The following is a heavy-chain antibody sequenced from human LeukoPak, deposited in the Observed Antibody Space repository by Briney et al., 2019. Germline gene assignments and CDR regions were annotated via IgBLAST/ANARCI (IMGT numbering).Heavy chain of an antibody. CDR1: GFTFSSYA. CDR3: ARSLDVPYYYGSGRSPFWYYYMDV. D-gene: IGHD3-10*01. J-gene: IGHJ6*03. V-gene: IGHV3-23*01. Sequence: PGGSLRLSCAASGFTFSSYAMSWVRQAPGKGLEWVSAISGSGGSTYYADSVKGRFTISRDNSKNTLYLQMNSLRAEDTAVYYCARSLDVPYYYGSGRSPFWYYYMDVWGKGTTVTVSS. CDR2: ISGSGGST.